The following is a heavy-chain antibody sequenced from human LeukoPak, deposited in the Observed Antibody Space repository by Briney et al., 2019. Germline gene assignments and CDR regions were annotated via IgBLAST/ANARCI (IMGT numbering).Heavy chain of an antibody. Sequence: GGSLRLSCAASGFTFSTYAMSWVRQAPGRGLEWVSVISGGGSTIYYADSVKGRFTISRDNSKNTLYLQMNGLRAEDTAVYYCTRLSTRYAFDIWGQGTMVTVSS. J-gene: IGHJ3*02. CDR2: ISGGGSTI. D-gene: IGHD2/OR15-2a*01. CDR3: TRLSTRYAFDI. CDR1: GFTFSTYA. V-gene: IGHV3-23*01.